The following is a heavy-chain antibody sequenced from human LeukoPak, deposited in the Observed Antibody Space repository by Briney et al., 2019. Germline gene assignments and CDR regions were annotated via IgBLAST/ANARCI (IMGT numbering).Heavy chain of an antibody. CDR2: ISAYNGNT. V-gene: IGHV1-18*01. D-gene: IGHD5-24*01. CDR3: ARENGGDGYNPYGMDV. Sequence: ASVKVSCKASGYTFTSYAMNWVRQAPGQGLEWMGWISAYNGNTNYAQKFQGRVTMTTDTSTSTAYMELRSLRSDDTAVYYCARENGGDGYNPYGMDVWGQGTTVTVSS. J-gene: IGHJ6*02. CDR1: GYTFTSYA.